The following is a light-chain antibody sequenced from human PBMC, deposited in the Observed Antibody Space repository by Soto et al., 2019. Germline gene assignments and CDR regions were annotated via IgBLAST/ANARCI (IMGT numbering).Light chain of an antibody. CDR1: QDISKY. CDR3: QQYDHLPFT. CDR2: DAS. V-gene: IGKV1-33*01. J-gene: IGKJ5*01. Sequence: MQVTQSQSALSGSVRDRVTITFEESQDISKYINWYQQKPGKAHKLLSYDASNLETGVPSMFSGSGSGTAFTFTISRLQHDYIATYCSQQYDHLPFTFGQGTRLEIK.